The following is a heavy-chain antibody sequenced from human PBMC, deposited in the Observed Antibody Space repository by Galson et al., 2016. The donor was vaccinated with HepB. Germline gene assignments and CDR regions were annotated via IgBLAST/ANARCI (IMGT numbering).Heavy chain of an antibody. V-gene: IGHV3-30*18. D-gene: IGHD2-8*02. J-gene: IGHJ6*04. CDR3: AKLLELYRLGLYDYYGMDV. Sequence: SLRLSCAASGFTFSNYAMHWVRQAPGKGPEWVAVISYDASNKYYADSVKGRFTISRDNSKNTLYLQMNSLRAEDTAVYYCAKLLELYRLGLYDYYGMDVWGKGTTVTVSS. CDR1: GFTFSNYA. CDR2: ISYDASNK.